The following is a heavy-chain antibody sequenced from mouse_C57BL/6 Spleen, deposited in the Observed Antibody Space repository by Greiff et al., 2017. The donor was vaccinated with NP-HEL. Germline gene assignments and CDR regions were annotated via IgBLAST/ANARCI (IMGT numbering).Heavy chain of an antibody. CDR2: IHPNSGST. J-gene: IGHJ3*01. V-gene: IGHV1-63*01. CDR1: GYTFTNYW. CDR3: ARGDEAFAY. D-gene: IGHD3-2*02. Sequence: QVQLQQSGAELVRPGTSVKMSCKASGYTFTNYWIGWAKQRPGHGLEWIGMIHPNSGSTNYNEKFKSKATLTVDKSSSTAYMQLSSLTSEDSAVYYCARGDEAFAYWGQGTLVTVSA.